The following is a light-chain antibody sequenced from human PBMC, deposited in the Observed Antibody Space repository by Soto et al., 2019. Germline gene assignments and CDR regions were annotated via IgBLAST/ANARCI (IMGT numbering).Light chain of an antibody. CDR2: VAS. CDR1: QSIGSS. J-gene: IGKJ1*01. Sequence: DIQMTQSPSTLSASVGDRVTITCRASQSIGSSLAWYQPKPGKAPNLLIYVASNLESGVPSRFSGSGSGTEFTLTISSLQPDDFATYYCQQYKLYPWTFGQGTKVEIQ. V-gene: IGKV1-5*03. CDR3: QQYKLYPWT.